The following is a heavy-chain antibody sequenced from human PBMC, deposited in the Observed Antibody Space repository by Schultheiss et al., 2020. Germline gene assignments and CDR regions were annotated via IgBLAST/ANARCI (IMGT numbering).Heavy chain of an antibody. CDR1: GFTFTSSA. CDR2: IVVGSGNT. D-gene: IGHD3-10*01. J-gene: IGHJ4*02. Sequence: SVKVSCKASGFTFTSSAMQWVRQARGQRLEWIGWIVVGSGNTGYAQKFQGRVTITADESTSTAYMELSSLRSDDTAVYYCARVGSGTYFSPYFDYWGQGTLVTGYS. V-gene: IGHV1-58*02. CDR3: ARVGSGTYFSPYFDY.